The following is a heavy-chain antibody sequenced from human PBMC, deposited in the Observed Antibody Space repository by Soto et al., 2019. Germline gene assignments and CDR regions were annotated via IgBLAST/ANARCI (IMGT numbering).Heavy chain of an antibody. Sequence: VGSLRLSCAASGFTFSSYGMHWVRQAPGKGLEWVALIWFDGSDKYYTESVKGRFTISRDNSKSTLYLQMNSLRAEDTAVYYCARLYCSASSCYSVGAFDIRGQGTMVTVSS. CDR2: IWFDGSDK. J-gene: IGHJ3*02. CDR1: GFTFSSYG. V-gene: IGHV3-33*01. CDR3: ARLYCSASSCYSVGAFDI. D-gene: IGHD2-15*01.